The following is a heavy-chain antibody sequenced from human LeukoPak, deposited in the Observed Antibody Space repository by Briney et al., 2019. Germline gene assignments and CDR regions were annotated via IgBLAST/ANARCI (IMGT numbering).Heavy chain of an antibody. J-gene: IGHJ2*01. Sequence: GGSLRLSCAASGFTFSSYSMNWVRQAPGKGLEWVSYISSSSSTIYYADSVKGRFTISRDNAKNSLYLQMNSLRAEDTAVYYCAKLPRSGSYLNWYFDLWGRGTLVTVSS. V-gene: IGHV3-48*01. CDR2: ISSSSSTI. D-gene: IGHD1-26*01. CDR1: GFTFSSYS. CDR3: AKLPRSGSYLNWYFDL.